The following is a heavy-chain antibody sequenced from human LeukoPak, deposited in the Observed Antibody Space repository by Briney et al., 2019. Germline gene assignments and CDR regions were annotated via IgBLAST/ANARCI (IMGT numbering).Heavy chain of an antibody. V-gene: IGHV3-48*03. CDR2: ISSSGSTI. J-gene: IGHJ4*02. CDR1: GFTFRSYE. D-gene: IGHD3-3*01. Sequence: GGSLRLSCAASGFTFRSYEMNWVRQAPGKGLEWVSYISSSGSTIYYADSVKGRFTISRDNAKNSLYLQMNSLRAEDTAVYYCARDGLFWNYWGQGTLVTASS. CDR3: ARDGLFWNY.